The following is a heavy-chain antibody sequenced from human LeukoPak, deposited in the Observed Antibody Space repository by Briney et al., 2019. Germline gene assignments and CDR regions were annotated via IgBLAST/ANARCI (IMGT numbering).Heavy chain of an antibody. V-gene: IGHV1-2*02. Sequence: GASVKVSCKAAGYSFTGYSMDWGRHAPGQGLGRVGWISPSSGATNYAQTFQGRVTMTRDTSISTAYMELSRLRSDDTAVYYCATSRVWLYYFDLWGQGTLVTVSS. D-gene: IGHD5/OR15-5a*01. CDR2: ISPSSGAT. J-gene: IGHJ4*02. CDR3: ATSRVWLYYFDL. CDR1: GYSFTGYS.